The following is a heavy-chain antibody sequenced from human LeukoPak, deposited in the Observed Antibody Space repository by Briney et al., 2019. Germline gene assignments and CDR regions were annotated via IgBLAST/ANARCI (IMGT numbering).Heavy chain of an antibody. CDR3: SRLRGYSYGYADF. V-gene: IGHV3-48*04. J-gene: IGHJ4*02. CDR1: GFTFSSYS. Sequence: PGGSLRLSCAASGFTFSSYSMNWVRQAPGKGLEWVSHISNSGSTIDYADSVKGRFTISRDNAKNSLYLQMDSLRAEDTAVYYCSRLRGYSYGYADFWGQGILVTVSS. D-gene: IGHD5-18*01. CDR2: ISNSGSTI.